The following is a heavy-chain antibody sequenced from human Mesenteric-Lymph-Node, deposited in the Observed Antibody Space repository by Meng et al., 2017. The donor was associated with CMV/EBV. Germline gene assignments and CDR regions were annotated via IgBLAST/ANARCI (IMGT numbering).Heavy chain of an antibody. V-gene: IGHV1-69*04. CDR1: GGTFSTYG. D-gene: IGHD6-19*01. CDR3: ARVLIAVAGTRWFDP. Sequence: PGGTFSTYGITWVRLAPGQGLEWMGRIIPILGIANYAQKFQGRVTITADKSTSTAYMELSSLRSEDTAVYYCARVLIAVAGTRWFDPWGQGTLVTVSS. J-gene: IGHJ5*02. CDR2: IIPILGIA.